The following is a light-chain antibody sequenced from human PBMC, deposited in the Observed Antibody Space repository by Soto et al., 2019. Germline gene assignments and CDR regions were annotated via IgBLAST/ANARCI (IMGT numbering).Light chain of an antibody. Sequence: DIQMTQSPPSLSASVGDRVTIPCQASHEISTYIGWDKQKPGKAPNLLIYDASNLKTGFPSRFSGSGSGTDFIFIISSLQPEDIATYSCQQYGNLPITFGQGTRLEIK. V-gene: IGKV1-33*01. CDR2: DAS. CDR1: HEISTY. CDR3: QQYGNLPIT. J-gene: IGKJ5*01.